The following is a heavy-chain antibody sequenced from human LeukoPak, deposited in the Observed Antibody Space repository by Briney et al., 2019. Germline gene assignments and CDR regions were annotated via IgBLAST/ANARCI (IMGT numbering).Heavy chain of an antibody. CDR2: IYYSGST. CDR3: VSLAAGESGRGS. V-gene: IGHV4-59*08. J-gene: IGHJ5*02. CDR1: GGSISSYY. D-gene: IGHD3-10*01. Sequence: SETLSLTCTVSGGSISSYYWSWIRQPPGKGLEWIGYIYYSGSTNYNPSLKSRVTISVDTSKNQFSLKLGSVTAADTAVYYCVSLAAGESGRGSWGQGTLVTVSS.